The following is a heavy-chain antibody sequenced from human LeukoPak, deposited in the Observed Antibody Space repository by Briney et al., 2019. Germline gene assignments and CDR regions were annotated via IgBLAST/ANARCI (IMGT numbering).Heavy chain of an antibody. CDR2: IYSGGST. CDR1: GFTFSAYW. V-gene: IGHV3-66*01. Sequence: PGGSLRLSCAASGFTFSAYWMNWVRQAPGKGLEWVSIIYSGGSTYYADSVKGRFTISRDDSRNTLYLQMSSLRVEDTAVYYCARNDQWLPSDWGRGTLVTVSS. D-gene: IGHD6-19*01. CDR3: ARNDQWLPSD. J-gene: IGHJ4*02.